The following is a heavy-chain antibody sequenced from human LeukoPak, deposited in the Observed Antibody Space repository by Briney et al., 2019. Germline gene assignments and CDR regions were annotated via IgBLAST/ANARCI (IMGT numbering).Heavy chain of an antibody. CDR1: GGSISSGSYY. V-gene: IGHV4-61*02. J-gene: IGHJ5*02. Sequence: SETLSLTCTVSGGSISSGSYYWSWIRQPAGKGLEWIGRIYTSGTTNYNPSIKTRVTISVDTSKNQFSMKLSSVTAADTAVYYCARDLIAVAGTFWFDPWGQGTLVTVSS. D-gene: IGHD6-19*01. CDR3: ARDLIAVAGTFWFDP. CDR2: IYTSGTT.